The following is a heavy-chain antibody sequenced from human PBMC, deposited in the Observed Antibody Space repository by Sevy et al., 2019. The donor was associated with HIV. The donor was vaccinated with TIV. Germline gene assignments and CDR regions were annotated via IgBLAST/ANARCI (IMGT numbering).Heavy chain of an antibody. CDR2: IRYSGST. J-gene: IGHJ4*02. D-gene: IGHD6-19*01. Sequence: SEILSLTCTVSGASISSSGYYWGWIRQPPGKGLEWIASIRYSGSTYYNPSLRSRVTISADASKNQFSLKLNSVIAADTTVYYCAGPSLTYSSGWSYYDHWGQGTVVTVSS. CDR1: GASISSSGYY. CDR3: AGPSLTYSSGWSYYDH. V-gene: IGHV4-39*01.